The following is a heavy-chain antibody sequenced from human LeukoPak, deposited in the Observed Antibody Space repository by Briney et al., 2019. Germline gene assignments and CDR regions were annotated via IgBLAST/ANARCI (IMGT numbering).Heavy chain of an antibody. CDR3: AKDRVAAAGTFDY. J-gene: IGHJ4*02. CDR1: GFTFSSYG. V-gene: IGHV3-23*01. Sequence: GGSLRLSCAASGFTFSSYGMSWVRQAPGKGLEWVSAISGSGGSTYYADSVRGRFTISRDNSKSTLYLQMNSLRAEDTAVFYCAKDRVAAAGTFDYWGQGTLVTVSS. CDR2: ISGSGGST. D-gene: IGHD6-13*01.